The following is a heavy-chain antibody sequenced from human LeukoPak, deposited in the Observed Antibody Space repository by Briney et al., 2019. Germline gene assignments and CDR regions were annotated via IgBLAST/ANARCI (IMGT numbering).Heavy chain of an antibody. Sequence: SETLSLTCAVYGGSFSGYYWSWIRQPPGKGLEWIGEINHSGSTNYNPSLKSRVTISVDTSKNQFSLKLSSVTAADTAVYYCGRVGAYYYDSSGYYTTDYRGEGTLVTVSS. V-gene: IGHV4-34*01. D-gene: IGHD3-22*01. CDR2: INHSGST. J-gene: IGHJ4*02. CDR1: GGSFSGYY. CDR3: GRVGAYYYDSSGYYTTDY.